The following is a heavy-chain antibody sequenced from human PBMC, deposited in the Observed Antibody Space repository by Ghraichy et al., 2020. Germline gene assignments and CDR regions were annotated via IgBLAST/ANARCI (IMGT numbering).Heavy chain of an antibody. Sequence: GGSLRLSCAASGFTFSSYSMNWVRQAPGKGLEWVSYISSSSSTIYYADSVKGRFTISRDNAKNSLYLQMNSLRAEDTAVYYCASSVGVVTDTPKIDYWGQGTLVTVSS. V-gene: IGHV3-48*04. CDR1: GFTFSSYS. J-gene: IGHJ4*02. D-gene: IGHD3-3*01. CDR3: ASSVGVVTDTPKIDY. CDR2: ISSSSSTI.